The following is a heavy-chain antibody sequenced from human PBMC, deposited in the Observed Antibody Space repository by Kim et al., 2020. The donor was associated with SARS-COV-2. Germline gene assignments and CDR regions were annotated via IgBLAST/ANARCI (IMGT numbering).Heavy chain of an antibody. Sequence: GGSLRLSCAASGFTFSSYWMHWVRQAPGKGLVWVSRINSDGSSTSYADSVKGRFTISRDNAKNTLYLQMNSLRAEDTAVYYCARTGAQHIVVVTGIENWFDPWGQGTLVTVSS. V-gene: IGHV3-74*01. D-gene: IGHD2-21*02. CDR3: ARTGAQHIVVVTGIENWFDP. CDR2: INSDGSST. CDR1: GFTFSSYW. J-gene: IGHJ5*02.